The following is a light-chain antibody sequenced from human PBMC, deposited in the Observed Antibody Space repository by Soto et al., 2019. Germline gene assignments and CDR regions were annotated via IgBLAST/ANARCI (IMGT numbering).Light chain of an antibody. J-gene: IGLJ3*02. V-gene: IGLV2-23*01. Sequence: QSALTQPASVSGSPGQSITISCTGTSSDVGNYNLVSWYQQHPGEAPKLLIYEGSKRPSVVSNRFSGSNFGNTASLTISGLQAEDEVDYYCCSYAGDSTWVFGGGTKLTVL. CDR1: SSDVGNYNL. CDR2: EGS. CDR3: CSYAGDSTWV.